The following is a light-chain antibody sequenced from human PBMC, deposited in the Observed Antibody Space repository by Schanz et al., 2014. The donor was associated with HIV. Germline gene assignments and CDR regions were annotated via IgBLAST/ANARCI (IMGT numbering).Light chain of an antibody. CDR1: SSDVGHFNY. V-gene: IGLV2-14*03. J-gene: IGLJ3*02. Sequence: QSALTQPASVSGSPGQSVTISCTGTSSDVGHFNYVSWYQHPPGKAPKLLIYDVTHRPSGVSNRFSGSKSGNTASLTISGLQAEDEADYHCSSASSYTPITSLVFGGGTKLTVL. CDR3: SSASSYTPITSLV. CDR2: DVT.